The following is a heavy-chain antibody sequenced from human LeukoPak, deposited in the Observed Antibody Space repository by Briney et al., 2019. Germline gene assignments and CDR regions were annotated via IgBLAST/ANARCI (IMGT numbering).Heavy chain of an antibody. CDR2: INWNGGST. J-gene: IGHJ4*02. V-gene: IGHV3-20*04. D-gene: IGHD3-16*01. CDR3: ARSTPGGAGDY. CDR1: GFTFSSYA. Sequence: GGSLRLSCAASGFTFSSYAMSWVRQAPGKGLEWVSGINWNGGSTGYADSVKGRFAISRDNAKNSLYLQMNSLRAEDTALYYCARSTPGGAGDYWGQGTLVTVSS.